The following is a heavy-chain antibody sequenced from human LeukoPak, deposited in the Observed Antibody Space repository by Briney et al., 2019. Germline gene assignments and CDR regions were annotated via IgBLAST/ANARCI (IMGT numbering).Heavy chain of an antibody. Sequence: ASVKVSCKASGYTFTSYGITWVRQAPGQGLEWMGWINACNGNTNYAQKLQGRVTMTTDTSTSTAYMGLRSLRSDDAAVYYCARDLNDYGNRVYYYGNDYWGQGTLVTVSS. D-gene: IGHD3-22*01. CDR3: ARDLNDYGNRVYYYGNDY. CDR2: INACNGNT. CDR1: GYTFTSYG. J-gene: IGHJ4*02. V-gene: IGHV1-18*01.